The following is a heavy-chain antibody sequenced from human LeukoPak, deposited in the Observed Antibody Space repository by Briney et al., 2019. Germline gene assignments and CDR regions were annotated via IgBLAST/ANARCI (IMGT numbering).Heavy chain of an antibody. J-gene: IGHJ3*02. V-gene: IGHV4-39*07. CDR3: GARRAFDI. CDR1: GGSIGTSSSY. Sequence: SETLSLTCIVSGGSIGTSSSYWGWIRQPPGKGLEWIGSIYYSRSTYYNPSLKSRVTISVDTSKNQFSLKLSSVTAADTAVYYCGARRAFDIWGQGTMVTVSS. CDR2: IYYSRST. D-gene: IGHD6-6*01.